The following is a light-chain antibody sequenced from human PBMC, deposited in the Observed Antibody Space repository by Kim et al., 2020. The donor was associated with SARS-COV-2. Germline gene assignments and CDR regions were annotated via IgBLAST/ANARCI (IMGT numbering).Light chain of an antibody. CDR2: AAS. Sequence: SASVGDRVTSTCRASQSITISLNWYQQKPGKAPKLLIYAASSLQSGVPSRFSGSGSGTDFTLTISSLQPEDFATYYCQQSYSIPITFGQGTKLEI. V-gene: IGKV1-39*01. CDR3: QQSYSIPIT. J-gene: IGKJ2*01. CDR1: QSITIS.